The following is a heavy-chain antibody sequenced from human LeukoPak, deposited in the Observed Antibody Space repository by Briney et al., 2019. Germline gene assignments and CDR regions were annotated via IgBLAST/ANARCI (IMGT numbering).Heavy chain of an antibody. Sequence: GGSLRLSCAASGFTFSSYSMNWVRQAPGKGLEWVSFISSSGSLIYYADSVKGRFTISRDSAKNSLYLQMNSLRAEDTAVYYCARKYCSSNSCYFTNMDVWGKGTTVTVSS. D-gene: IGHD2-2*01. V-gene: IGHV3-48*01. CDR2: ISSSGSLI. J-gene: IGHJ6*03. CDR1: GFTFSSYS. CDR3: ARKYCSSNSCYFTNMDV.